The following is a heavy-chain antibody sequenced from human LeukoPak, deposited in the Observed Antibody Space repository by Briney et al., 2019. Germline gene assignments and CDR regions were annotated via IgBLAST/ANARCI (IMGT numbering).Heavy chain of an antibody. Sequence: GESLKISRKGSGYSFSTYWIGWVRQMPGKGLEWMGIIYAGDSDTRYSPSFQGQVTISADKSISTAYLQWSSLKASDTAIYYCARRHRGLYCSGGACTFDIWGQGTMVTVSS. CDR2: IYAGDSDT. CDR3: ARRHRGLYCSGGACTFDI. D-gene: IGHD2-15*01. CDR1: GYSFSTYW. J-gene: IGHJ3*02. V-gene: IGHV5-51*01.